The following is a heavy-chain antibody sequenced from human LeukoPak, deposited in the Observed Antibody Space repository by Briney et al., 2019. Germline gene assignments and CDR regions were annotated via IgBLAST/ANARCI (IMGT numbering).Heavy chain of an antibody. CDR2: ISSSSSYI. V-gene: IGHV3-21*01. J-gene: IGHJ5*02. D-gene: IGHD6-13*01. CDR1: GFTFSSYS. CDR3: ARDGDSSSWPPGFDP. Sequence: GGSLRLSCAASGFTFSSYSMNWVRLAPGKGLEWVSSISSSSSYIYYADSVKGRFTISRDNAKNSLYLQMNSLRAEDTAVYYCARDGDSSSWPPGFDPWGQGTLVTVSS.